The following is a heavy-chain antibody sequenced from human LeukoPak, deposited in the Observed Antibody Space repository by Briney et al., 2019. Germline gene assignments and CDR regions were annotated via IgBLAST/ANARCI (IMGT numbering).Heavy chain of an antibody. CDR3: ARRVPGGLWLYYYYYMYV. D-gene: IGHD3-10*01. CDR2: ISSSGSTI. V-gene: IGHV3-11*01. J-gene: IGHJ6*03. Sequence: GGSLRLSCAASGFTFSNAWMSWIRQAPGKGLEWVSYISSSGSTIYYADSVKGRFTISRDNAKNSLYLQMNSLRAEDTAVYYCARRVPGGLWLYYYYYMYVWGKETTVTISS. CDR1: GFTFSNAW.